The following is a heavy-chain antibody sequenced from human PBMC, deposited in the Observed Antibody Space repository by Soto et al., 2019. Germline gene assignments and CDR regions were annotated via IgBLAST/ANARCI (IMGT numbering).Heavy chain of an antibody. CDR1: GGSICSSSDY. CDR3: AHDCSGGSCYFAFDI. J-gene: IGHJ3*02. D-gene: IGHD2-15*01. Sequence: SETLSLTCTVSGGSICSSSDYWGWISQPPGKGLEWIGSIYYSGSTYYNPSLKSRVTISVDTSKNQFSLKLSSVTAADTAVYYCAHDCSGGSCYFAFDIWGQGTMVTVSS. V-gene: IGHV4-39*01. CDR2: IYYSGST.